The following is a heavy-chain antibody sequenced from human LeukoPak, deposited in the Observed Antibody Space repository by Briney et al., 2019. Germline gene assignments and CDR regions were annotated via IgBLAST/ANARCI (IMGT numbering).Heavy chain of an antibody. J-gene: IGHJ3*02. CDR1: GGSISSGSYY. Sequence: SETLSLTCTVSGGSISSGSYYWSWIRQPAGKGLEWTGRIYTSGSTNYNPSLKSRVTISVDTSKNQFSLKLSSVTAADTAVYYCARDPYYDILTGYYSGEVFDAFDIWGQGTMVTVSS. V-gene: IGHV4-61*02. D-gene: IGHD3-9*01. CDR3: ARDPYYDILTGYYSGEVFDAFDI. CDR2: IYTSGST.